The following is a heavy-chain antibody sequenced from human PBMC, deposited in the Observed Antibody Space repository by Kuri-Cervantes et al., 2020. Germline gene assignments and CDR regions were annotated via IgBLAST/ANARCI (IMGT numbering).Heavy chain of an antibody. Sequence: SETLSLTCTVSGGSISSYYWSWIRQPPGKGLEWIGYIYYSGSTNYNPSLKSRVTISVDTSKNQFSLKLSSVTAADTAVYYCARGRGYYGSGIWFDPWGQGTLVTVSS. CDR3: ARGRGYYGSGIWFDP. V-gene: IGHV4-59*01. D-gene: IGHD3-10*01. J-gene: IGHJ5*02. CDR2: IYYSGST. CDR1: GGSISSYY.